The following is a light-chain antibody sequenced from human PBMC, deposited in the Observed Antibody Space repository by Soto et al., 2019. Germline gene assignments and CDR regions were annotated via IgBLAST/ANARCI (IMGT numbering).Light chain of an antibody. CDR3: QQSYGTPRS. CDR1: LSVATF. J-gene: IGKJ2*01. V-gene: IGKV1-39*01. CDR2: GAS. Sequence: DIQMTQSPSSLSASVGDRVAITCRASLSVATFLNWYQQRPGEAPKLLIYGASTLQSAVPARFSVSGSVTDFKLTISSLQPEDVVTSYCQQSYGTPRSFGQGTKLEIK.